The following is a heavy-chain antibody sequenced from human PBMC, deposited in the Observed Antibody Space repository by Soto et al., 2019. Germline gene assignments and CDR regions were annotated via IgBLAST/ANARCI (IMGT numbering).Heavy chain of an antibody. Sequence: QITLKESGPTLVKPTQTLTLTCTFSGFSLSTTGKSVAWIRQPPGKALEWLSVIYWDDDKRYSPSLNTRPTIAKDTSKNQVVPKLTNMDPSDTGTYYCAHSRGDGDYFPYWGQGTLVSVSS. CDR2: IYWDDDK. CDR3: AHSRGDGDYFPY. J-gene: IGHJ4*02. V-gene: IGHV2-5*02. D-gene: IGHD3-16*01. CDR1: GFSLSTTGKS.